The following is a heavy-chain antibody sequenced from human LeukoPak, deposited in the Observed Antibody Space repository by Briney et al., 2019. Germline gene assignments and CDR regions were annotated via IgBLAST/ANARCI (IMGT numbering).Heavy chain of an antibody. D-gene: IGHD5-12*01. CDR1: GFSFSDYY. J-gene: IGHJ3*02. V-gene: IGHV3-11*04. CDR3: ARDRGKWLLVAFDI. Sequence: PGGSLRLSCAASGFSFSDYYMSWIRQPPGKGLEWVSYISGGGSTIYYVDSVRGRFTIARDNAKNSLYLQMDSLRAEDTAVYYCARDRGKWLLVAFDIWGQGTMVTVSS. CDR2: ISGGGSTI.